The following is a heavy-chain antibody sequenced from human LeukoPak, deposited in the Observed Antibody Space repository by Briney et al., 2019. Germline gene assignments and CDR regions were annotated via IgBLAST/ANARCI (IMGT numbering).Heavy chain of an antibody. CDR2: ISRSGSHT. CDR1: GFTLSDYY. D-gene: IGHD6-19*01. CDR3: ARVGSTAEAGTPDY. Sequence: GGSLRLSRADSGFTLSDYYTSWIREASGKGLEWLSYISRSGSHTPYADAVKGRFSVSRDNAKNSLSLKLNSLKVDDTAIYSCARVGSTAEAGTPDYWGQGTLVTVSS. V-gene: IGHV3-11*06. J-gene: IGHJ4*02.